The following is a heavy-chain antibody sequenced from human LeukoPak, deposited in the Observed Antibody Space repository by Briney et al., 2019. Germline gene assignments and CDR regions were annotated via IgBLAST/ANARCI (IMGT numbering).Heavy chain of an antibody. CDR2: IRSKANSYAT. CDR3: VVATISAEYFQH. CDR1: GFTFSGSA. D-gene: IGHD5-24*01. V-gene: IGHV3-73*01. J-gene: IGHJ1*01. Sequence: GGSLKLSCAASGFTFSGSAMHWVRQASEKGLEWVGRIRSKANSYATAYAASVKGRFTISRDDSKNTAYLQMNSLKTEDTAVYYCVVATISAEYFQHWGQGTLVTVSS.